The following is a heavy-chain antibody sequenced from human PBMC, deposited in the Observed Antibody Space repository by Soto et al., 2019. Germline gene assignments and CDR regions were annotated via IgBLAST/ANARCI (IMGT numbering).Heavy chain of an antibody. Sequence: QVQLVQSGAEVKKPGASVKVSCKASGYTFTRYSISWVRQAPGQGLEWMGWISAYDGNTNYAQELQGRVTMTTDTSTTTAYMEPRSLRSDDTAVYYCARDHTGSGWFRFDLWGQGTLVTVSS. J-gene: IGHJ4*02. CDR1: GYTFTRYS. V-gene: IGHV1-18*01. CDR2: ISAYDGNT. D-gene: IGHD6-19*01. CDR3: ARDHTGSGWFRFDL.